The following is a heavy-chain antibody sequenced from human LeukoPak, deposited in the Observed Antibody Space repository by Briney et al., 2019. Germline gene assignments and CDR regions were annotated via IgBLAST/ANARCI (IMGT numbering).Heavy chain of an antibody. V-gene: IGHV3-66*02. CDR1: GFTVSSNY. CDR2: IYSGGST. CDR3: ARGTIFGVVIHY. D-gene: IGHD3-3*01. J-gene: IGHJ4*02. Sequence: GGSLRLSCAASGFTVSSNYMSWIRQAPGKGLEWVSVIYSGGSTYYADSVKGRFTISRDNSKNTLYLQMNSLRAEDTAVYYCARGTIFGVVIHYWGQGTLVTVSS.